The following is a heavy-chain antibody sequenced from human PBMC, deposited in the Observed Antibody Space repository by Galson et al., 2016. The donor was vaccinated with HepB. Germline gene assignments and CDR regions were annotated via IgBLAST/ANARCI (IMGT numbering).Heavy chain of an antibody. CDR3: ARQDRAGLVNF. CDR2: IYYSGTT. V-gene: IGHV4-39*01. CDR1: GGSISSSSYF. J-gene: IGHJ3*01. Sequence: SETLSLTCTVSGGSISSSSYFWAWIRQPPGKGLDWIGRIYYSGTTHYNPSLQSRVSISVDTSKNQFSLRLTSVSAADTAMYSCARQDRAGLVNFWGQGTMVTVSS. D-gene: IGHD6-19*01.